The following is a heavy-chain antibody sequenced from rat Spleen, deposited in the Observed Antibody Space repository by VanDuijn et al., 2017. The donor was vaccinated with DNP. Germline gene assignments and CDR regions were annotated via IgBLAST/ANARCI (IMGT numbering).Heavy chain of an antibody. CDR2: ISYSGNT. CDR1: GYSITSSY. Sequence: EVQLQESGPGLVKPSQSLSLTCSVTGYSITSSYRWNWLRKFPGNKMEWMGYISYSGNTGYNPSLKSRISITRDTSKNQFFLQLNSVTTEDTATYYCARAYYDGTYYPNWYFDFWGPGTTVTVSS. D-gene: IGHD1-12*02. V-gene: IGHV3-1*01. J-gene: IGHJ1*01. CDR3: ARAYYDGTYYPNWYFDF.